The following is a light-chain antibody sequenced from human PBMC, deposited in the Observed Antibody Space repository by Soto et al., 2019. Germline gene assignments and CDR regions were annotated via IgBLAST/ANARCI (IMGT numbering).Light chain of an antibody. CDR1: QSVNNF. CDR3: QQYGSSRWT. V-gene: IGKV3-20*01. J-gene: IGKJ1*01. CDR2: DGS. Sequence: EILLAHSPATLSLSPWERATLSCRASQSVNNFLAWYQQKPGQAPRLLIFDGSSRATGIPDRFSGSGSGTDFTLTISRLEPEDFAVYYCQQYGSSRWTFGQGTKVDI.